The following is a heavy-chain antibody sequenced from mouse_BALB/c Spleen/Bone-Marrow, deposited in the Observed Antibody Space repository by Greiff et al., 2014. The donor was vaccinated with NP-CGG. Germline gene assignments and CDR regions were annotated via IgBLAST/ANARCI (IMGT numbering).Heavy chain of an antibody. CDR3: AREGDSYAMDY. J-gene: IGHJ4*01. CDR2: IYPGNVNT. D-gene: IGHD3-3*01. V-gene: IGHV1S56*01. CDR1: GYTFTSYY. Sequence: QGPLKGAGPELGEPGGFVRVSCQASGYTFTSYYIHWGEERPGQGLEWIGWIYPGNVNTKYSEKFKGKATLTADKSSSTAYMQLSSLTSEDSAVYFCAREGDSYAMDYWGQGTSVTVSS.